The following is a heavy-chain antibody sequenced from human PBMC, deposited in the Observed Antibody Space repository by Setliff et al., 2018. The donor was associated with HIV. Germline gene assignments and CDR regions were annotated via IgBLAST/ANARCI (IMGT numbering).Heavy chain of an antibody. Sequence: SETLSLTCSVSGASFTSARYYWTWIRQSPHKGLEWVGEIDHTGSAYYNPSLTSRVTISVDTSKNRFSLELSSVTAADTALYYCARGPRVSAAVVETPSAYWGQGTRVTVSS. V-gene: IGHV4-34*01. J-gene: IGHJ4*02. CDR3: ARGPRVSAAVVETPSAY. CDR2: IDHTGSA. CDR1: GASFTSARYY. D-gene: IGHD6-19*01.